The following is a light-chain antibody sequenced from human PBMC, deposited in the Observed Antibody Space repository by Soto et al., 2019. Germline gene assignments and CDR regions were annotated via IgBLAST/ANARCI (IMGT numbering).Light chain of an antibody. J-gene: IGKJ4*01. V-gene: IGKV3-20*01. CDR1: QSVRSSF. Sequence: EIVLTQSPGTLSLSPGERATLSCRASQSVRSSFLAWYQQKPGQAPRLLIYGTSSRATGIPDRFGGSGSGTDFTLTISRLEPEDFAVYYCQQYDSSPLTFGGGTKVDIK. CDR3: QQYDSSPLT. CDR2: GTS.